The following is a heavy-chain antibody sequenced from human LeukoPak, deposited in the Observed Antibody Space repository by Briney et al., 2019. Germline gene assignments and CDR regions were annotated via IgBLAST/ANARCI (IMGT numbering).Heavy chain of an antibody. V-gene: IGHV4-4*07. J-gene: IGHJ4*02. D-gene: IGHD3-9*01. CDR2: IYTSGST. Sequence: SETLSLTCTVSGGSISSYYWSWIRQPAGKGLEWIGRIYTSGSTNYNPSLKSRVTMSVDTSKNQFSLKLSSVTAADTAVYYCARGPTYYDTLTDSIRGYYWGQGTLVTVSS. CDR3: ARGPTYYDTLTDSIRGYY. CDR1: GGSISSYY.